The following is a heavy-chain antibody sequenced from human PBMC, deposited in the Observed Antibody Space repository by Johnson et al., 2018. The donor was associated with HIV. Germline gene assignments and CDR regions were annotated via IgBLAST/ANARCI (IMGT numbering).Heavy chain of an antibody. Sequence: VQLVESGGVVVQPGGSLRLSCAASGFTFDDYTMHWVRQAPGKGLEWVSLISWDGGSTYYADSVKGRFTISRYNSKNSLYLQMNSLRVGDTAVYYCARAKVARGAEGWAFDIWGQGTMVTVSS. CDR2: ISWDGGST. V-gene: IGHV3-43*01. CDR1: GFTFDDYT. D-gene: IGHD3-10*01. CDR3: ARAKVARGAEGWAFDI. J-gene: IGHJ3*02.